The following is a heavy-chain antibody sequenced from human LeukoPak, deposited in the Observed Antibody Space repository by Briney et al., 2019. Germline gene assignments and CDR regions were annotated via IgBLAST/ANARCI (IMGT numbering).Heavy chain of an antibody. J-gene: IGHJ4*02. CDR1: GFSFSSYG. V-gene: IGHV3-30*18. CDR3: AKDIEWALDY. Sequence: GGSLRISCAASGFSFSSYGMHWVRQAPGKRLEWVAVISYDGSNKYYADSVKGRFTISRDNSKNTLYLQMNSLRAEDTAVYYCAKDIEWALDYWGQGTLVTVSS. D-gene: IGHD1-26*01. CDR2: ISYDGSNK.